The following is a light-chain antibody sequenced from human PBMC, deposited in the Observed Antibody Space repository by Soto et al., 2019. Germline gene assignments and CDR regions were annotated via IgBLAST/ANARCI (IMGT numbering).Light chain of an antibody. Sequence: EIVLTQSPATLSLSPGEIAAPSCRASQSVSSYLAWYQQKPGQAPRLLIYDASKRATGIPARFSGSGSGTDFTLTISSLEPEDFAVYYCQQRSNWPSTFGGGTKVEIK. J-gene: IGKJ4*02. CDR1: QSVSSY. CDR2: DAS. CDR3: QQRSNWPST. V-gene: IGKV3-11*01.